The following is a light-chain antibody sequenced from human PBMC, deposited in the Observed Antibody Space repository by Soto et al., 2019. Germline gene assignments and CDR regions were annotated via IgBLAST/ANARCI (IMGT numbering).Light chain of an antibody. CDR2: DAC. J-gene: IGKJ1*01. V-gene: IGKV1-5*01. CDR3: QQYSSYPWT. CDR1: QTISSW. Sequence: DIQMTQSPSTLSASVGDRVTITCRPSQTISSWLAWYQQKPGRAPNLLIYDACSLESGVPSRFSGSGSGTEFTLTITSRQPEDVATYYCQQYSSYPWTFGQGTKVEIK.